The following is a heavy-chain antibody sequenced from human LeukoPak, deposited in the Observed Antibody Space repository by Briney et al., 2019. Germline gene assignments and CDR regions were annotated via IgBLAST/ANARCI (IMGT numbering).Heavy chain of an antibody. Sequence: SETLSLTCTVSGGSISSSSYYWGWIRQPPGKGLEWIGSIYYSGSTYYNPSLKSRVTISVDTSKNQFSLKLSSVAAADTAVYYCARAAPARGSYYATCFDYWGQGTLVTVSS. CDR2: IYYSGST. D-gene: IGHD1-26*01. CDR3: ARAAPARGSYYATCFDY. J-gene: IGHJ4*02. V-gene: IGHV4-39*01. CDR1: GGSISSSSYY.